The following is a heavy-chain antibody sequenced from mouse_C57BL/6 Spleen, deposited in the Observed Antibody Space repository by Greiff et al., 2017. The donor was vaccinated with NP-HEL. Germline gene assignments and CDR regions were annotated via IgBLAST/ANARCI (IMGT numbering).Heavy chain of an antibody. J-gene: IGHJ4*01. Sequence: VQLQQSGAELVRPGASVTLSCKASGYTFTDYEMHWVKQTPVHGLEWIGAIDPDTGGTDYNQKFKGKAILTADKSSSTAYMELRSLTSEDSAVYYCTGYDYDEYYAMDYWGQGTSVTVSS. D-gene: IGHD2-4*01. V-gene: IGHV1-15*01. CDR3: TGYDYDEYYAMDY. CDR1: GYTFTDYE. CDR2: IDPDTGGT.